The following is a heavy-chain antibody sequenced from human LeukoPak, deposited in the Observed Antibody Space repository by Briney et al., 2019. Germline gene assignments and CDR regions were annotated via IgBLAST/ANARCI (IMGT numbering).Heavy chain of an antibody. V-gene: IGHV3-23*01. CDR2: IIASCSST. J-gene: IGHJ4*02. CDR1: GFTFSSYA. Sequence: GGSLRLSCAASGFTFSSYAMTWVRQAPGKGLEWVSVIIASCSSTYYADSVKGRFTISRDNSKNTLYLQMNSLRAEDTAVYYCAKDQAWLRFDYWGQGTLVTVSS. D-gene: IGHD5-12*01. CDR3: AKDQAWLRFDY.